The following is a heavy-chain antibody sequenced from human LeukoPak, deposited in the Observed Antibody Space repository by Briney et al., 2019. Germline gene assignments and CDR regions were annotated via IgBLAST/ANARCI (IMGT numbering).Heavy chain of an antibody. CDR2: ISAYNGNT. CDR3: ASYAPTRDGYNEGYFDY. Sequence: ASVKVSCKASGYTFTSYGISWVRQAPGQGLEWMGWISAYNGNTNYAQKLQGRVTMTTDTSTSTAYMELRSLRSDDTAVYYCASYAPTRDGYNEGYFDYWGQGTLVTVSS. V-gene: IGHV1-18*01. CDR1: GYTFTSYG. J-gene: IGHJ4*02. D-gene: IGHD5-24*01.